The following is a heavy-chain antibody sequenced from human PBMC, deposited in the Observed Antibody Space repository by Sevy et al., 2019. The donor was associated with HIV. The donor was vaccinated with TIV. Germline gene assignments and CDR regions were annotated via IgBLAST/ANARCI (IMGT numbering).Heavy chain of an antibody. CDR3: ARDTGNYGMDV. CDR2: IYYSRST. V-gene: IGHV4-59*01. J-gene: IGHJ6*02. CDR1: GGSISSYY. D-gene: IGHD3-10*01. Sequence: SETLSLTCTVSGGSISSYYWSWIRQPPGKGLEWIGYIYYSRSTNYNPSLKSRVTISVDTSKNQFSLKLSSVTAADTAVYYCARDTGNYGMDVWGQGTTVTVSS.